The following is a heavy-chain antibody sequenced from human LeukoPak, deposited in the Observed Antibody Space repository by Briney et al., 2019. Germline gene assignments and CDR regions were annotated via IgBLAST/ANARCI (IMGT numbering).Heavy chain of an antibody. CDR2: IYYSGST. J-gene: IGHJ4*02. V-gene: IGHV4-39*01. Sequence: SETLSLTCTVSGGSISSSSYYCGWIRQPPGKGLEWIGSIYYSGSTYYNPSLKSRVTISVDTSKDQFSLKLSSVTAADTAVYYCARHGGYSYGYWPDYWGQGTLVTVSS. CDR1: GGSISSSSYY. CDR3: ARHGGYSYGYWPDY. D-gene: IGHD5-18*01.